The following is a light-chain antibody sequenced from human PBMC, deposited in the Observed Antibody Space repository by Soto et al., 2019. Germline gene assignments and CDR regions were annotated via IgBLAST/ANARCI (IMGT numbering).Light chain of an antibody. CDR1: QSVSSSY. CDR3: QQYGSSRYT. Sequence: EIVLTQSPGTLSLSPGERATLSCRASQSVSSSYLAWYQQKPGQAPRLLIYGASSRATGIQDRFSGSGSGTVFTLSSSRLEPEDFAVYAGQQYGSSRYTGRRGTRLEIK. V-gene: IGKV3-20*01. J-gene: IGKJ2*01. CDR2: GAS.